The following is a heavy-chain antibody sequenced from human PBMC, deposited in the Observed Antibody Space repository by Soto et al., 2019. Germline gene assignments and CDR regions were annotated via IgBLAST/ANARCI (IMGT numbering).Heavy chain of an antibody. CDR3: AKGQYDFWSGPGDV. V-gene: IGHV3-43D*04. CDR1: GFTFDDYA. D-gene: IGHD3-3*01. J-gene: IGHJ6*02. CDR2: ISWDGGST. Sequence: HPGGSLRLSCAASGFTFDDYAMHWVRQAPGKGLEWVSLISWDGGSTYYADSVKGRFTISRDNSKNSLYLQMNSLRAEDTALYYCAKGQYDFWSGPGDVWGQGTTVTVSS.